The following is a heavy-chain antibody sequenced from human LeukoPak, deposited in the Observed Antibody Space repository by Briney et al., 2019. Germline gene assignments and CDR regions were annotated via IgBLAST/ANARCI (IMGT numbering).Heavy chain of an antibody. CDR2: IYSGGST. CDR1: GFTVSSNY. V-gene: IGHV3-53*01. J-gene: IGHJ4*02. D-gene: IGHD6-13*01. CDR3: ARENLAAASFDY. Sequence: TGGSLRLSCAASGFTVSSNYMSWVRQAPGKGLEWVSVIYSGGSTYYADSVKGRFTISRDNSKNTQYLQMNSLRAEDTAVYYCARENLAAASFDYWGQGTLVTVSS.